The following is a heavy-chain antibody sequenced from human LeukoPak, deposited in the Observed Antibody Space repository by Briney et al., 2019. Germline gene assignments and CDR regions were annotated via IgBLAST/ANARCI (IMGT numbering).Heavy chain of an antibody. CDR2: ISYDGSNK. J-gene: IGHJ5*02. V-gene: IGHV3-30-3*01. CDR1: GFTFSSYA. D-gene: IGHD3-22*01. CDR3: ARSSNYYDSSGQRNWFDP. Sequence: GGSLRLSCAASGFTFSSYAMHWVRQAPGKGLEWVAVISYDGSNKYYADSVKGRFTISRDNSKNTLYLQMNSLRAEDTAVYYCARSSNYYDSSGQRNWFDPWGQGTLVTVSS.